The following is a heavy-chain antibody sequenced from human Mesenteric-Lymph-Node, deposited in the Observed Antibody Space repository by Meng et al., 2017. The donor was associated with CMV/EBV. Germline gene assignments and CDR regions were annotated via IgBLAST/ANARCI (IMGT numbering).Heavy chain of an antibody. D-gene: IGHD5-18*01. CDR1: GFSFSSYG. Sequence: GGSLRLSCVASGFSFSSYGMHWVRQAPGKGLEWVAVIWYDGSNKYYANSVKGRFTISRDNSKNSLYLQMDSLRAEDAAVYYCAKLPWRVDTTMANYGMEVWGQGTTVTVSS. CDR3: AKLPWRVDTTMANYGMEV. J-gene: IGHJ6*02. CDR2: IWYDGSNK. V-gene: IGHV3-33*06.